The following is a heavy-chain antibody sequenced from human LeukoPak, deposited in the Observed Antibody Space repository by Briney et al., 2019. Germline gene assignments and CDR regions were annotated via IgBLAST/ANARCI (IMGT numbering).Heavy chain of an antibody. CDR2: ISGSGGST. CDR1: GFTFSSYW. J-gene: IGHJ4*02. CDR3: ATTSFTYYDFWSGYRTRYFDY. D-gene: IGHD3-3*01. V-gene: IGHV3-23*01. Sequence: PGGSLRLSCAASGFTFSSYWMHWVRQAPGKGLEWVSAISGSGGSTYYADSVKGRFTISRDNSKNTLYLQMDSLRAEDTAVYYCATTSFTYYDFWSGYRTRYFDYWGQGTLVTVS.